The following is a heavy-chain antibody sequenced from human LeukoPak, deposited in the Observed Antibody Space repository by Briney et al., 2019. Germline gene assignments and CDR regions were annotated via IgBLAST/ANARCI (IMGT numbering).Heavy chain of an antibody. V-gene: IGHV1-18*01. D-gene: IGHD2-15*01. J-gene: IGHJ6*03. CDR2: ISAYNGNT. CDR3: ARVRCSGGSCYSRIIRYYYYYYMDV. CDR1: GYTFTSYD. Sequence: ASVKVSCKASGYTFTSYDISWVRQAPGQGLEWMGWISAYNGNTNYAQKLQGRVTMTTDTSTSTAYMELRSLRSDDTAVYYCARVRCSGGSCYSRIIRYYYYYYMDVWGKGTTVTISS.